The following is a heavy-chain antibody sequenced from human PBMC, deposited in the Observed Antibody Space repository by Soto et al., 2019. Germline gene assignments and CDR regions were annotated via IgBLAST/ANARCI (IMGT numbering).Heavy chain of an antibody. V-gene: IGHV3-23*01. D-gene: IGHD2-15*01. CDR2: ISGSGGST. Sequence: EVQLLESGGGLLQPGGSVRLSCAASGFPFSSYAMSWVRQAPGKGLEWVSAISGSGGSTYYADSVKGRFTISRDNSKNTLYLQMTSLRAEDTAVYYCAKEDFLGYCSGGSCLYAFDVWGQGTMVTVSS. CDR3: AKEDFLGYCSGGSCLYAFDV. CDR1: GFPFSSYA. J-gene: IGHJ3*01.